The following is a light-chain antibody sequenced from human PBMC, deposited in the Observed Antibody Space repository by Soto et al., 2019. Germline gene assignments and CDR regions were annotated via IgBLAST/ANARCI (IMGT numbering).Light chain of an antibody. CDR2: GVF. V-gene: IGKV1-39*01. CDR1: QSISTY. CDR3: QQSYSTPPT. J-gene: IGKJ2*01. Sequence: DIQMTQSPSSLSASVGDRVTITCRTSQSISTYLNWYQQKPGKAPKLLIYGVFSSESGVPSRFSGGGSGTDFSLTISSLQPEDFAVYYCQQSYSTPPTFGQGTKVEIK.